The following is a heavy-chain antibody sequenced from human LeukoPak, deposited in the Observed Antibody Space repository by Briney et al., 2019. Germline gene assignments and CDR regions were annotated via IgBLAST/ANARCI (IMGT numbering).Heavy chain of an antibody. CDR1: GYTFTGYY. V-gene: IGHV1-2*02. D-gene: IGHD3-16*02. CDR3: ARDRHHYVWGSYPSV. J-gene: IGHJ4*02. Sequence: ASVKVSCKASGYTFTGYYMHWVRQAPGQGLEWMGWINPNSGGTNYAQKFQGRVTMTRDTSISTAYMELSSLRSEDTAVYYCARDRHHYVWGSYPSVWGQGTLVTVSS. CDR2: INPNSGGT.